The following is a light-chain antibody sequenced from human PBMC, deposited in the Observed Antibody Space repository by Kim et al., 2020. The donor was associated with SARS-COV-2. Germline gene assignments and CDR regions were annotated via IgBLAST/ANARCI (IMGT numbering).Light chain of an antibody. CDR1: SSNIGNNY. Sequence: QSVLTQPPSVSAAPGQKVTISRSGSSSNIGNNYVSWYQQLPGTAPKLLIYDNNKRPSGIPDRFSGSKSGTSATLGITGLQTGDEADYYCGTWDSSLSVGVFGGGTKLTVL. J-gene: IGLJ3*02. CDR2: DNN. CDR3: GTWDSSLSVGV. V-gene: IGLV1-51*01.